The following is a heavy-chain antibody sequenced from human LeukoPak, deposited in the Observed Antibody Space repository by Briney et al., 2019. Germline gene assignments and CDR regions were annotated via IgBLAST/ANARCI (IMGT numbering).Heavy chain of an antibody. V-gene: IGHV1-2*02. CDR1: GYTFTDYY. D-gene: IGHD2-2*01. CDR3: ARANFLYCSSTTCLFDY. Sequence: ASVKLSCKASGYTFTDYYMHWVRQAPGQGFGWVGWINPNEGGTNYAQKFQGRVTMTRDTSISTAHMEVSRLRSDDTAVYYCARANFLYCSSTTCLFDYWGQGTLVTVSS. J-gene: IGHJ4*02. CDR2: INPNEGGT.